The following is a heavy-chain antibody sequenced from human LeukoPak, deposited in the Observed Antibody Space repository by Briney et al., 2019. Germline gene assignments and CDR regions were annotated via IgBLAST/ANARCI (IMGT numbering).Heavy chain of an antibody. V-gene: IGHV1-2*02. CDR2: INPNSGGT. J-gene: IGHJ5*02. D-gene: IGHD6-13*01. CDR3: ARETSGYSSSWYSNNWFDP. Sequence: GSVKVSCKASVYTLTGYYMHWVRQAPGQEGEWVGGINPNSGGTNYAQKFQGRVTMTRDTSISTAYMELSRLRSDDTGVYYCARETSGYSSSWYSNNWFDPWGQGTLVTVSS. CDR1: VYTLTGYY.